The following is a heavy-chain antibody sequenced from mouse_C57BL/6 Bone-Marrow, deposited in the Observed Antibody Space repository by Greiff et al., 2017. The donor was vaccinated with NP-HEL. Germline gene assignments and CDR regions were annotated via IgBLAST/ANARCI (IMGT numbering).Heavy chain of an antibody. CDR3: TLTGPLYYFDY. Sequence: EVKLEESGGGLVQPGGSMKLSCAASGFTFSDAWMDWVRQSPEKGLEWVAEIRNKANNHATYYAESVKGRFTISRDDSKSSVYLQMNSVRAEDTGIYYCTLTGPLYYFDYWGQGTTLTVSS. V-gene: IGHV6-6*01. J-gene: IGHJ2*01. CDR1: GFTFSDAW. CDR2: IRNKANNHAT. D-gene: IGHD4-1*01.